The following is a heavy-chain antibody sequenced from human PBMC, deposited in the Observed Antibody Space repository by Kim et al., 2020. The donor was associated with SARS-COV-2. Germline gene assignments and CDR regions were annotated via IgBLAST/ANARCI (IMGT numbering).Heavy chain of an antibody. CDR3: ARDLGRGYSYGYGMDV. J-gene: IGHJ6*02. Sequence: SETLSLTCTVSGGSISSYYWSWIRQPPGKGLEWIGYIYYSGSTNYNPSLKSRVTISVDTSKNQFSLKLSSVTAADTAVYYCARDLGRGYSYGYGMDVWGQGTTVTVSS. CDR1: GGSISSYY. D-gene: IGHD5-18*01. V-gene: IGHV4-59*13. CDR2: IYYSGST.